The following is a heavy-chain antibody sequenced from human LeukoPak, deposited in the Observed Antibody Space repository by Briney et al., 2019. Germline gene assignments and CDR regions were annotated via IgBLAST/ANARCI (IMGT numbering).Heavy chain of an antibody. V-gene: IGHV3-21*01. Sequence: PGGSLRLSCAASGFXFSSYSINWVRQAPGKGLEWVSSISSSSSYIYYADSVKGRFTISRDNAKNSLYLQMNSLRAEDTAVYYCSGARFGEKDYWGQGTLVTVSS. D-gene: IGHD3-10*01. CDR2: ISSSSSYI. CDR1: GFXFSSYS. CDR3: SGARFGEKDY. J-gene: IGHJ4*02.